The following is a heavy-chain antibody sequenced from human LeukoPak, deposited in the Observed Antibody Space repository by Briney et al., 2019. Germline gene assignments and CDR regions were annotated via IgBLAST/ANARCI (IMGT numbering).Heavy chain of an antibody. Sequence: PGGSLRLSCAASGFTFSSYGMHWVRQAPGKGLEWVAFISYDGSKKYYPDSVRGRFTISRDISKNTLYVEMNSLRGDDTAVYYCVKGGGRFQFDPWGQGTLVTVSS. CDR2: ISYDGSKK. J-gene: IGHJ5*02. CDR3: VKGGGRFQFDP. V-gene: IGHV3-30*02. D-gene: IGHD3-10*01. CDR1: GFTFSSYG.